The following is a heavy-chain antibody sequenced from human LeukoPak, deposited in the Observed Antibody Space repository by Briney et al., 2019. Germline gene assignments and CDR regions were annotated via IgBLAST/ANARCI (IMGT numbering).Heavy chain of an antibody. J-gene: IGHJ4*02. V-gene: IGHV4-34*01. CDR2: INHSGST. Sequence: SETLSLTCAVYGGSFSAYYWNWIRQPPGKGLEWIGEINHSGSTNYNPSLKSRVTMSVDTSKNQFSLKLTSVTAADTAVYYCASAYYDILSGYYMDYWSQGTLVTVSS. D-gene: IGHD3-9*01. CDR3: ASAYYDILSGYYMDY. CDR1: GGSFSAYY.